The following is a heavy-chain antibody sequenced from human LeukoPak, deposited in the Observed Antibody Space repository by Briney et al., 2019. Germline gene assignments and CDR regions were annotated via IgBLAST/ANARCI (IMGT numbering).Heavy chain of an antibody. CDR2: IKQDGSEK. J-gene: IGHJ4*02. CDR1: EFTFSSYW. D-gene: IGHD2-15*01. Sequence: GGSLRLSCAASEFTFSSYWMSWVRQAPGKGLEWVANIKQDGSEKYYVDSVKGRFTISRDNAKNSLYLQMNSLRAEDTAVYYCARDIYCSGGSCYYFDYWGQGTLVTVSS. V-gene: IGHV3-7*01. CDR3: ARDIYCSGGSCYYFDY.